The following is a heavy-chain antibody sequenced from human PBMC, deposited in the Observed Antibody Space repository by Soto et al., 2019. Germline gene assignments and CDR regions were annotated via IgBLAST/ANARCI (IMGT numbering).Heavy chain of an antibody. CDR2: IYYSGTT. D-gene: IGHD6-13*01. CDR1: GGSITNYY. V-gene: IGHV4-59*08. Sequence: SETLSLTCTVSGGSITNYYWSWIRQPPGKGLEWIGYIYYSGTTNYNPSLKSRVTISVDTSKNQFSLKLSSVTAGDTAVYYCASRWAMKGYFTYWGQGSLVNVSS. J-gene: IGHJ4*02. CDR3: ASRWAMKGYFTY.